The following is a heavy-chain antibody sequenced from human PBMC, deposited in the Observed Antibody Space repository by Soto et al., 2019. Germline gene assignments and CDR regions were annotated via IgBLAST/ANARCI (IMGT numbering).Heavy chain of an antibody. J-gene: IGHJ5*02. Sequence: GGSLRLSCAASGFTFSSYSMNWVRQAPGKGLEWVSYISSSSSTIYYADSVKGRFTISRDNAKNSLYLQMNSLRAEDTAVYYCARDRRATVSHDYGDKGSAHNWFDPWGQGTLVTVSS. CDR1: GFTFSSYS. V-gene: IGHV3-48*01. CDR2: ISSSSSTI. D-gene: IGHD4-17*01. CDR3: ARDRRATVSHDYGDKGSAHNWFDP.